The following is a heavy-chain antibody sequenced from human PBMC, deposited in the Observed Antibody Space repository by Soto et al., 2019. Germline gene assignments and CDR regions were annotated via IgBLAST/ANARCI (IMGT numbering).Heavy chain of an antibody. CDR1: GSTFNNFA. D-gene: IGHD1-26*01. CDR3: ARAIKRWEANYCFDY. V-gene: IGHV1-69*06. CDR2: IVVISNTA. J-gene: IGHJ4*02. Sequence: QVVLLQSGAEVKEPGSSVRVSCKVSGSTFNNFAFSWGRQAPGHGPEWMGGIVVISNTADYSQRFQERVTITADTSTNTRYMELGSLTFEDTAVYYCARAIKRWEANYCFDYWGQGTLVTVSS.